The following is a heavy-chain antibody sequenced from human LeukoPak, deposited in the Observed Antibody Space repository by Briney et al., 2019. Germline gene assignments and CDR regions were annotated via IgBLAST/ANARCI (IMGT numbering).Heavy chain of an antibody. CDR2: ISYDGSNK. V-gene: IGHV3-30-3*01. CDR1: GFTFSSYA. D-gene: IGHD4-17*01. Sequence: GRSLRLSCAASGFTFSSYAMHWVRQAPGKGLEWVAVISYDGSNKYYADSVKGRFTISRDNSKNTPYLQMNSLRAEDTAVYYCARDPTVTTMEFYFDYWGQGTLVTVSS. J-gene: IGHJ4*02. CDR3: ARDPTVTTMEFYFDY.